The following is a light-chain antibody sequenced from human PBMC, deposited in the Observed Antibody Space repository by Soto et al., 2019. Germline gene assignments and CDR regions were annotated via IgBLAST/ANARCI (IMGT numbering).Light chain of an antibody. Sequence: DIQMTQSPSSLSASVGDRVTITCRASQTIGNSLNWYQQKPGRAPKLLIYSVSRLQSGVPSRFSGSGSGTDFTLTISSLQPEDVATYYCQKYNSAPLTFGGGTTGDIK. J-gene: IGKJ4*01. CDR2: SVS. CDR1: QTIGNS. V-gene: IGKV1-27*01. CDR3: QKYNSAPLT.